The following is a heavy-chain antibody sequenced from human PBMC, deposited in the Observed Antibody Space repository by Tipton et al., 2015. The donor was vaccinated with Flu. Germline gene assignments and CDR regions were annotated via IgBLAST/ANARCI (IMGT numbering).Heavy chain of an antibody. J-gene: IGHJ5*02. CDR1: GGTILGYY. Sequence: TLSLTCTVSGGTILGYYWSWIRQPAGKGLEWIGDIFYTGRTNYNPSLKSRVSISVDTSKNQFSLKLDSVTAADTAVYYCARARHCSGGSCYYENWFDPWGQGTLVTVSS. CDR3: ARARHCSGGSCYYENWFDP. V-gene: IGHV4-59*01. CDR2: IFYTGRT. D-gene: IGHD2-15*01.